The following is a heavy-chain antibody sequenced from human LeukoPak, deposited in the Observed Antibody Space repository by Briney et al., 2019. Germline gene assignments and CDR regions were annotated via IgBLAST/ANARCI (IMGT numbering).Heavy chain of an antibody. J-gene: IGHJ4*02. CDR2: IHGTGNT. V-gene: IGHV4-38-2*01. CDR3: ASGSGHLFDD. CDR1: GASISSGYY. D-gene: IGHD2-15*01. Sequence: SETVSLTCAVSGASISSGYYWAWVRQPPGKGLEWIASIHGTGNTYYNPPLKSRVTMSLDTSKNHFSLTLKSVTAADTAVYFCASGSGHLFDDWGQGTLVTVSS.